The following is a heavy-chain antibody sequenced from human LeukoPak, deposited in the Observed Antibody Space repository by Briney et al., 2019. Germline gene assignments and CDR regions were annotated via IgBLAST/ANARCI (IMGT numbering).Heavy chain of an antibody. CDR1: GFISSTYY. J-gene: IGHJ3*01. CDR2: IKQDGSQK. Sequence: GGSLRLSCVASGFISSTYYVSWIRQAPGKGLEWVANIKQDGSQKYYMDSVKGRVTISRDNAKNPVGLQMNSLRAEDTAVYYCARENDGFDLWGQGTMVTVSS. CDR3: ARENDGFDL. V-gene: IGHV3-7*04.